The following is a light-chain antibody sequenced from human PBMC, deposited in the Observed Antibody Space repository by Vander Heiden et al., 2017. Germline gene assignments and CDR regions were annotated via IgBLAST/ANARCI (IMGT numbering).Light chain of an antibody. J-gene: IGLJ3*02. CDR1: TGAVTSGYY. Sequence: QTVVPQEPSLTVSPGWTVTLTCASSTGAVTSGYYANWFQQKPGQPPRALIYSTNSKHSWTPARFSGSLLGGKAALTLSGVQPEDEAEYYCLLYYGVAQVFGGGTKLTVL. CDR2: STN. V-gene: IGLV7-43*01. CDR3: LLYYGVAQV.